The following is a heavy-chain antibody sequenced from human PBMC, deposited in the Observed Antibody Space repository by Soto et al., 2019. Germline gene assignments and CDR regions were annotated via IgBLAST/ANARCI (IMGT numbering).Heavy chain of an antibody. V-gene: IGHV1-69*01. CDR2: LIPILCTA. CDR3: AREVGATLNWFDP. Sequence: QVQLVQSGAEVKPTKTSVKVSCKAYVGSVRIYAISGLRQAPGHGLEWMGGLIPILCTANYAQKFQARVTITANESTSTAYLELSSMISEDTAVYYCAREVGATLNWFDPWVQRTLVTVS. CDR1: VGSVRIYA. J-gene: IGHJ5*02. D-gene: IGHD1-26*01.